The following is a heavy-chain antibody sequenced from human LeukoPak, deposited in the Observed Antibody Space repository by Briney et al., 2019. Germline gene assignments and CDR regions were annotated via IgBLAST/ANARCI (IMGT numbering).Heavy chain of an antibody. V-gene: IGHV4-59*01. CDR3: ARDLGGYNYGYSFDY. D-gene: IGHD5-18*01. Sequence: SETLSLTCTVSGGSISSYYWSWIRQPPGKGLEWIACISYSGSTKYNPSLKSRVTISVDTSKNQLSLKLSSVTAADTAVYYCARDLGGYNYGYSFDYWGQGTLVTVSS. CDR1: GGSISSYY. J-gene: IGHJ4*02. CDR2: ISYSGST.